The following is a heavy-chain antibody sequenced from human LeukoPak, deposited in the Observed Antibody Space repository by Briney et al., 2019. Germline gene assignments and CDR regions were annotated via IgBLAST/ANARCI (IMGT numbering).Heavy chain of an antibody. CDR1: GGSINSYY. J-gene: IGHJ3*02. V-gene: IGHV4-59*01. CDR2: IYYSGST. CDR3: ARDRDYDRIDAFDI. Sequence: SETLSLTCTVSGGSINSYYWSWIRQPPGKGLEWIGYIYYSGSTNYNPSLKSRVTISVDTSKNQFSLKLSSVTAADTAVYYCARDRDYDRIDAFDIWGQGTMVTVSS. D-gene: IGHD3-22*01.